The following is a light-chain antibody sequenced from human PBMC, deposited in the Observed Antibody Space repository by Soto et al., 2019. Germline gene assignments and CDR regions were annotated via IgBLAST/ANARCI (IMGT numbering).Light chain of an antibody. CDR3: CSFAASSTLYV. CDR1: SRDVGAYDF. V-gene: IGLV2-11*01. CDR2: DVT. J-gene: IGLJ1*01. Sequence: QSALTQPRSVSGSPGQSVTISCTGTSRDVGAYDFVSWYQQHPGKAPQLMIYDVTKRPSGVPDRFSGSKSGNTASLTISGLQAEDEADYYCCSFAASSTLYVFGTGTKLTVL.